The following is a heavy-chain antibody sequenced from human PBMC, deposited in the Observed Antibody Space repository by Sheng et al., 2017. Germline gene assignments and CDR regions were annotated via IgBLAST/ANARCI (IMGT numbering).Heavy chain of an antibody. J-gene: IGHJ3*02. CDR3: ARDGYYYDSSGYNDAFDI. V-gene: IGHV3-48*03. Sequence: EVQLVESGGGLVQPGGSLRLSCAASGFTFSSYEMNWVRQAPGKGLEWVSYISSSGSTIYYADSVKGRFTISRDNAKNSLYLQMNSLRAEDTAVYYCARDGYYYDSSGYNDAFDIWGQGTMVTVSS. CDR1: GFTFSSYE. D-gene: IGHD3-22*01. CDR2: ISSSGSTI.